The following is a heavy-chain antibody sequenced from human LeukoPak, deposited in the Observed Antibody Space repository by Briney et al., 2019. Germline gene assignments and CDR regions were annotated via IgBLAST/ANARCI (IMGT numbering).Heavy chain of an antibody. CDR3: ARQHMVRGYYYGMDV. CDR1: GGSISSSSYY. D-gene: IGHD3-10*01. CDR2: IYYSGST. V-gene: IGHV4-39*01. J-gene: IGHJ6*02. Sequence: SETLSLTCTVSGGSISSSSYYWGWIRQPPGKGLEWIGSIYYSGSTYYNPSLKSRVTISVDTSKNQFSLKLSSVTAADTAVYYCARQHMVRGYYYGMDVWGQGTTVTVSS.